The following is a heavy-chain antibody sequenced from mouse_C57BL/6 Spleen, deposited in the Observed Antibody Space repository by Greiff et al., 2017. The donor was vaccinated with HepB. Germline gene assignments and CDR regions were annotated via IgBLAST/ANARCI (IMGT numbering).Heavy chain of an antibody. CDR1: GYTFTEYT. CDR2: FYPGSGSI. CDR3: ARHEDRDYSNYLGWYFDV. Sequence: VQLQQSGAELVKPGASVKLSCKASGYTFTEYTIHWVKQRSGQGLEWIGWFYPGSGSIKYNEKFKDKATLTADKSSSTVYMELSRLTSEGSAVYFCARHEDRDYSNYLGWYFDVWGTGTTVTVSS. J-gene: IGHJ1*03. D-gene: IGHD2-5*01. V-gene: IGHV1-62-2*01.